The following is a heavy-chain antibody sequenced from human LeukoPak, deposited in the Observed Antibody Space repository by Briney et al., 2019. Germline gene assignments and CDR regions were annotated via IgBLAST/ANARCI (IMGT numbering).Heavy chain of an antibody. D-gene: IGHD1-26*01. J-gene: IGHJ4*02. V-gene: IGHV4-59*01. CDR3: AREHVGIDY. CDR1: GGSISSYY. Sequence: SETLSLTCTVSGGSISSYYWSWIRQPPGKGLEWVGYIYYSGSTNYNPSLKSRVTISVDTSKNQFSLKLSSVTAADTAVYYCAREHVGIDYWGQGTLVTVSS. CDR2: IYYSGST.